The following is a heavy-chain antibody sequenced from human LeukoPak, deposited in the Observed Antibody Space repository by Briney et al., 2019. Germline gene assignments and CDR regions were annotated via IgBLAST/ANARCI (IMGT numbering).Heavy chain of an antibody. D-gene: IGHD1-7*01. CDR3: ARVDNWNFVSY. CDR1: GYSIRSGYY. Sequence: SETLSLTCTVSGYSIRSGYYWGWIRQPPGKGLEWIGSIYHSGNTYYNPSLKSRVTISVDTSKNQFSLKLSSVTAADTAVYYCARVDNWNFVSYWGQGTLVTVSS. V-gene: IGHV4-38-2*02. CDR2: IYHSGNT. J-gene: IGHJ4*02.